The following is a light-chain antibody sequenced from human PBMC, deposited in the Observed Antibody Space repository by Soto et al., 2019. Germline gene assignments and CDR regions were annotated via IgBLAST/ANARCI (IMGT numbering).Light chain of an antibody. CDR3: LQLNTYPWT. CDR2: EAS. CDR1: RSISDW. Sequence: DIQMTQSPSSLSPSVGDRVTITCRASRSISDWLAWYQQKPGKAPKLLIYEASTLQSGVPSRFSGSGSGTEFTLTISSLQPEDVATYYCLQLNTYPWTFGQGTKVDIK. V-gene: IGKV1-5*01. J-gene: IGKJ1*01.